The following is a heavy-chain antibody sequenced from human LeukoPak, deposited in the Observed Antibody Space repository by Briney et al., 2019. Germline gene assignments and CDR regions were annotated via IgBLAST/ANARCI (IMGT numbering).Heavy chain of an antibody. CDR1: GFTFSDYY. Sequence: GGSLRLSCAASGFTFSDYYMSWIRQAPGKGLEWVSYISSSGSTIYYVDSVKGRFTISRDNSKNTLYLQMNSLRAEDTAVYYCATSAPYGPFDYWGQGTLVTVSS. V-gene: IGHV3-11*01. D-gene: IGHD4-17*01. J-gene: IGHJ4*02. CDR2: ISSSGSTI. CDR3: ATSAPYGPFDY.